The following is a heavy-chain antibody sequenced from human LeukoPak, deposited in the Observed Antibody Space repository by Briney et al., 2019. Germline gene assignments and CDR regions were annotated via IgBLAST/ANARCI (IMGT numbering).Heavy chain of an antibody. D-gene: IGHD4-23*01. CDR2: IYYSGST. CDR1: NVSFSSYY. CDR3: ARETTVVTPGRSDVFDI. J-gene: IGHJ3*02. V-gene: IGHV4-59*01. Sequence: SETLSLTCTVSNVSFSSYYWSWIRQPPGKGLEWIGYIYYSGSTNYNPSLKSRVTISVDTSKNQFSLKLSSVTAADTAVYYCARETTVVTPGRSDVFDIWGQGTMVTVSS.